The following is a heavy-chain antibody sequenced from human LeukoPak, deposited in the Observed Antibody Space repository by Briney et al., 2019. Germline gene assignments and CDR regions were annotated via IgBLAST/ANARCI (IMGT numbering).Heavy chain of an antibody. CDR3: ARGGSSSGRIDY. J-gene: IGHJ4*02. V-gene: IGHV4-59*01. CDR2: IYYSGST. Sequence: SETLSLTCTVSGGSISSYYWSWTRQPPGKGLEWIGYIYYSGSTNYNPSLKSRVTISVDTSKNQFSLKLSSVTAADTAVYYCARGGSSSGRIDYWGRGTLVTVSS. CDR1: GGSISSYY. D-gene: IGHD6-6*01.